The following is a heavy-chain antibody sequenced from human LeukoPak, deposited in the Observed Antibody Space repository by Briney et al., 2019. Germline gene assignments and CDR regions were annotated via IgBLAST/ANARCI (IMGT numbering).Heavy chain of an antibody. J-gene: IGHJ5*02. V-gene: IGHV3-30-3*01. CDR2: ISYDGSNK. CDR3: ARGGTVATGTT. Sequence: GGSLRLSCAASGVTISSYAMRWVRQAPGKGLEWVAVISYDGSNKYYAASVKGRFTISRDNSKNTLYLQMNSLRAEDTAVFYDARGGTVATGTTWGEGTLVTVSS. CDR1: GVTISSYA. D-gene: IGHD5-12*01.